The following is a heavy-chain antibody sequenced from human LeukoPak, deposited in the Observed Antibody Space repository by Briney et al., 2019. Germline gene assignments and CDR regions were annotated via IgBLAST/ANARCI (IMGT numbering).Heavy chain of an antibody. Sequence: GGSLRLSCAASGFTFSSYSMNWVRQAPGKGLEWVSSISSSSSYIYYADSVKGRFTISRDNAKNSLYPQMNSLRAEDTAVYYCARYLATSYYYYYYMDVWGKGTTVTVSS. J-gene: IGHJ6*03. D-gene: IGHD5-12*01. V-gene: IGHV3-21*01. CDR3: ARYLATSYYYYYYMDV. CDR2: ISSSSSYI. CDR1: GFTFSSYS.